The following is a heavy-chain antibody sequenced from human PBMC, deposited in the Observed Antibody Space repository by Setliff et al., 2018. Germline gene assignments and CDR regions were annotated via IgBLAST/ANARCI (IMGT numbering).Heavy chain of an antibody. D-gene: IGHD5-18*01. CDR1: GFIFSDYE. Sequence: PGGSLRLSCVASGFIFSDYEFNWVRQVPGKWLEWISYVSNGGGAVNYADSVKGRFIISRDNAKNSLHLQMNNLRAEDTAVYYCARDQGSFGYRAFDLWGQGTLVTVS. CDR3: ARDQGSFGYRAFDL. CDR2: VSNGGGAV. J-gene: IGHJ4*02. V-gene: IGHV3-48*03.